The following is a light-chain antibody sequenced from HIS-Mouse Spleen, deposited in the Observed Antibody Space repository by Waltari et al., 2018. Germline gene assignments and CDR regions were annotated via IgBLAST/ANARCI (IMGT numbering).Light chain of an antibody. CDR2: GAS. CDR3: QQYGSSPGWT. CDR1: QSVSSSH. Sequence: ELVLTQSPGTLSLSPGERATLSCRASQSVSSSHLAWYQQKPGQAPRLLIYGASSRATGIPDRFSGSGSGTDFTLTISRLEPEDFAVYYCQQYGSSPGWTFGQGTKVEIK. J-gene: IGKJ1*01. V-gene: IGKV3-20*01.